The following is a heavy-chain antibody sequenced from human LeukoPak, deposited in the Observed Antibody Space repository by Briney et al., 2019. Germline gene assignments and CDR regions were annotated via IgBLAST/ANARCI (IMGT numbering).Heavy chain of an antibody. CDR1: GFTFSSYA. V-gene: IGHV3-23*01. CDR3: ARDMETYYDILTGPGTFDI. CDR2: ISGSGGST. D-gene: IGHD3-9*01. J-gene: IGHJ3*02. Sequence: GGSLRLSCAASGFTFSSYAMSWVRQAPGKGLEWVSAISGSGGSTYYADSVKGRFTISRDNSKTSLYLQMNSLRTEDTALYYCARDMETYYDILTGPGTFDIWGRGTMVTVSS.